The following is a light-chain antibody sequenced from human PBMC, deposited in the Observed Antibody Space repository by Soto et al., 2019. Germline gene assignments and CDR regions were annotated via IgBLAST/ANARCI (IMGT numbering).Light chain of an antibody. CDR3: QNYNSYSEA. Sequence: DIQMTQSPSTLSASVGDRVTITCRASQNIGRYLAWYQQKPGEAPKFLIYGTYSLEEGVPSRFSGGGPGTEFTLTISSLQPEDVATYYCQNYNSYSEASGQGTKGDIK. V-gene: IGKV1-5*03. CDR1: QNIGRY. J-gene: IGKJ1*01. CDR2: GTY.